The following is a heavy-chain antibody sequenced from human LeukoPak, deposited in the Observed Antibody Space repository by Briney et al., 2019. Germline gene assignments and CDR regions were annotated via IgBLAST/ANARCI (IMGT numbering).Heavy chain of an antibody. CDR1: GYTFSGYY. CDR2: IYPNTGDT. D-gene: IGHD3-16*02. Sequence: ASVKVSCKASGYTFSGYYMHWVRQAPGQGLEWMAWIYPNTGDTNYPQKFQGRVTMTRDTSIRTVYMESTRVTSDDTAVYYCARAGSVWGSYRHDAFDIWGQGTMVTVSS. J-gene: IGHJ3*02. V-gene: IGHV1-2*02. CDR3: ARAGSVWGSYRHDAFDI.